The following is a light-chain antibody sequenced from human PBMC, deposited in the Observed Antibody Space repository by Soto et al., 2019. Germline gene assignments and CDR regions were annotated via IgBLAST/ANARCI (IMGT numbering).Light chain of an antibody. Sequence: EIVMTQSPGTLSVSTGQGATLSCRASHSVDSNLAWYQQKPGQAPRLLIFGASTRPTGIPDRFSGSGSGTEFTLTINSLQPDDFAVYYCHQYNNWPPTFGQGTKVDIK. CDR1: HSVDSN. CDR3: HQYNNWPPT. J-gene: IGKJ1*01. V-gene: IGKV3D-15*01. CDR2: GAS.